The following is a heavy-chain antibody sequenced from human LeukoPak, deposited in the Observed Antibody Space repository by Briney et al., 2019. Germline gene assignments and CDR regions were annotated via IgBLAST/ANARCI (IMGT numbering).Heavy chain of an antibody. V-gene: IGHV3-49*03. J-gene: IGHJ3*02. CDR2: IRSKAYGGTT. CDR3: TRADIVATDPGPDDAFDI. CDR1: GFTFGDYA. Sequence: GRSLRLSCTASGFTFGDYAMSWFRQAPGKGLEWVGFIRSKAYGGTTEYAASVKGRFTISRDDSKSIAYLQMNSLKTEDTAVYYCTRADIVATDPGPDDAFDIWGQGTMVTVSS. D-gene: IGHD5-12*01.